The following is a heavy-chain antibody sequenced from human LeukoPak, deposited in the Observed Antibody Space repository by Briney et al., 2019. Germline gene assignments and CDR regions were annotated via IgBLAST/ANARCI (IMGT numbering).Heavy chain of an antibody. Sequence: ASVKVSCKTSGYTFTNYGISWVRQAPGQGLEWMGWISAYNGATNYARKFQGRVAMTTDTSTSTAYMELGSLRSDDTAVYYCARDQSYGPYNFEDWGQGTLVTVSS. CDR3: ARDQSYGPYNFED. D-gene: IGHD3-16*01. J-gene: IGHJ4*02. CDR1: GYTFTNYG. V-gene: IGHV1-18*01. CDR2: ISAYNGAT.